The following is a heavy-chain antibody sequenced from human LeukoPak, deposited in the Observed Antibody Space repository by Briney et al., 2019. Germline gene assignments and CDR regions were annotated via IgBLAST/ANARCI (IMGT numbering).Heavy chain of an antibody. D-gene: IGHD3-22*01. Sequence: GGSLRLSXVASGFTFSSYAMSWVRQAPGKGLEWVSAISGSGDTTYYADSVKGRFTISRDNSKNTLYLQMNSLRAEDTAAYYCAKAMIVVVITAFDYWGQGTLVTVSS. CDR2: ISGSGDTT. J-gene: IGHJ4*02. CDR1: GFTFSSYA. CDR3: AKAMIVVVITAFDY. V-gene: IGHV3-23*01.